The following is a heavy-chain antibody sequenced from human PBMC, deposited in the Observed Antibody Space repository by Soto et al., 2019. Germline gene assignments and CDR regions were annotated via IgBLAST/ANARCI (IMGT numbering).Heavy chain of an antibody. Sequence: SDTLSLTCTVSGDSISISSHYWGWIRQPPGKGLEWIANIYYSGSTYYNPSLKSRVTISLDTSKNQVSLKLGSVTAADTAVYYCARMNIVGVLYYYMDAWGQGTTVTVSS. V-gene: IGHV4-39*01. D-gene: IGHD3-3*02. CDR3: ARMNIVGVLYYYMDA. J-gene: IGHJ6*03. CDR1: GDSISISSHY. CDR2: IYYSGST.